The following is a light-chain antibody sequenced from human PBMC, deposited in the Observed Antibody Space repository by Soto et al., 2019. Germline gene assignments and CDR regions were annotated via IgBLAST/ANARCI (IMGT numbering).Light chain of an antibody. Sequence: EIVMTQSPATLSVSPGERATLSCRASQSVGSTLAWYQQKPGQAPRLLIYDAFNRATGIPARFSGGGSGTDFTLTISSLEAEDFAVYYCQQRSTWSYTFGQGTRLEI. CDR1: QSVGST. CDR2: DAF. V-gene: IGKV3-11*01. J-gene: IGKJ5*01. CDR3: QQRSTWSYT.